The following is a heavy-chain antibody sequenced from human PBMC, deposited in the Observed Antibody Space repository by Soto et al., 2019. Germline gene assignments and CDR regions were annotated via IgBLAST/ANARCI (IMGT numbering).Heavy chain of an antibody. CDR3: AKDLTTGYASSGSLDY. D-gene: IGHD3-22*01. CDR2: VSGSGGST. Sequence: EVQLLESGGGLVQPGGSLRLSCAASGFTFSSYAMTWVRQAPGKGLEWVSAVSGSGGSTYYADSVKGRFTISRDNSKNTLYLQMNSLRVEDTAVYYCAKDLTTGYASSGSLDYWGQGTLVTVSS. J-gene: IGHJ4*02. V-gene: IGHV3-23*01. CDR1: GFTFSSYA.